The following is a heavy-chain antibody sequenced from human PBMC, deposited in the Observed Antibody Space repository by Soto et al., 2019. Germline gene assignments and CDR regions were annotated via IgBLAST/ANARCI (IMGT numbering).Heavy chain of an antibody. CDR2: VYNSGST. V-gene: IGHV4-59*01. Sequence: SETLSLTCTVAGGSMSSNYWTWIRQPPGTGLEWIGYVYNSGSTNYNPSLKSRVTISEDTSKSQFSLKVNSMTAADTAVYYCARYRREAVAGYTLDNWGQGILVTVSS. J-gene: IGHJ4*02. CDR1: GGSMSSNY. CDR3: ARYRREAVAGYTLDN. D-gene: IGHD6-13*01.